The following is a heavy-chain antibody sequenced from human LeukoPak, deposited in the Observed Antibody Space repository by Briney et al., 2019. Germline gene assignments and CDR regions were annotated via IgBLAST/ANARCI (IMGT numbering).Heavy chain of an antibody. CDR2: IEYDESKT. CDR3: ARRAGAYSHPYDY. CDR1: DFIFSKYG. V-gene: IGHV3-30*02. Sequence: GGSLRLSCAASDFIFSKYGMHWVRQTPGKGLEWVAFIEYDESKTYYADSVKGRFTVSRDNSKNTLNLQMNSLRPEDTAVYYCARRAGAYSHPYDYWGQGTLVTVSS. D-gene: IGHD4/OR15-4a*01. J-gene: IGHJ4*02.